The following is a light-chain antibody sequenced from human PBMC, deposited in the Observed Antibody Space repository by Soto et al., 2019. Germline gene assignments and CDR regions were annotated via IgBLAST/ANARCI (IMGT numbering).Light chain of an antibody. Sequence: IVMTQSPATLPVSPGERATLSCRASQMVDSNHLAWYQQRPGQAPRLLIYGASTRATGIPARFSGGGSGTDFTLTISSLETEDFAVYYCQQRTNWPLTFGGGTKVDIK. CDR2: GAS. J-gene: IGKJ4*01. V-gene: IGKV3-15*01. CDR1: QMVDSN. CDR3: QQRTNWPLT.